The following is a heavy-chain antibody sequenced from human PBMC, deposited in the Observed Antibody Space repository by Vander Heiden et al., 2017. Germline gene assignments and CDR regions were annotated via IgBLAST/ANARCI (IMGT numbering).Heavy chain of an antibody. J-gene: IGHJ3*02. D-gene: IGHD3-22*01. V-gene: IGHV3-64*01. CDR1: GFTFSNYA. CDR2: ITSDGGTT. CDR3: ARFLAYYYDGSGTDAFDI. Sequence: EEQLVESGGGLVQPGGSQRLSCAASGFTFSNYAMHWVRQAPGKGLEFVSAITSDGGTTYYANSVKGRFTISRDNSKNTLYLQMGSLRAEDMAVYYCARFLAYYYDGSGTDAFDIWGQGTMVTVSS.